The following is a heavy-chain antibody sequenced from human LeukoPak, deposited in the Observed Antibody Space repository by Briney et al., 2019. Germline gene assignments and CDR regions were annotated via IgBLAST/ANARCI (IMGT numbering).Heavy chain of an antibody. V-gene: IGHV1-18*01. CDR2: ISAYNGNT. CDR3: ARGFSITMVRGANDY. J-gene: IGHJ4*02. D-gene: IGHD3-10*01. Sequence: GASVKVSCKASGYTFTNYGISWVRQAPGQGLEWMGWISAYNGNTNYAQKFQGRVTITTDTSTSTAYMELRSLRSDDTAVYYCARGFSITMVRGANDYWGQGTLVTVSS. CDR1: GYTFTNYG.